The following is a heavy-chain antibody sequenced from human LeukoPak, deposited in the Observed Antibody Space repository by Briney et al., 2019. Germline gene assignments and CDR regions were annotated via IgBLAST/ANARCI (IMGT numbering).Heavy chain of an antibody. Sequence: GGSLRLSCAASVFSVSSNYMSWVRQAPGKGLEWVSVIYSGGSTYYADSVKGRFTISRVNSKNTLYLQMKSLRAEDTAVYYCARTDETAPAEDFQHWGQGTLVTVSS. J-gene: IGHJ1*01. V-gene: IGHV3-53*01. D-gene: IGHD2-21*02. CDR1: VFSVSSNY. CDR2: IYSGGST. CDR3: ARTDETAPAEDFQH.